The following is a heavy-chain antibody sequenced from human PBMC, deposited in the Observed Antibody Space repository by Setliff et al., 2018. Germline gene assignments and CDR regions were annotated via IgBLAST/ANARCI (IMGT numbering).Heavy chain of an antibody. Sequence: GGSLRLSCAASGFIFSDFGMHWVRQAPGKGLEWVAFIGNDGSNKYYADSVRGRFTISRDNAKNSLYLQMNSLRAEDTAVYSCARDGVSYGMDVWGQGTTVTVSS. V-gene: IGHV3-30*02. CDR1: GFIFSDFG. J-gene: IGHJ6*02. CDR3: ARDGVSYGMDV. CDR2: IGNDGSNK.